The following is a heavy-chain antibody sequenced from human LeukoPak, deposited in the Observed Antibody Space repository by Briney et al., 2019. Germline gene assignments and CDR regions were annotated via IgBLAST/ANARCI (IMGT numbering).Heavy chain of an antibody. V-gene: IGHV4-34*01. CDR1: GGSFSGYY. Sequence: SETLSLTCAVYGGSFSGYYWSWIRQPPGKGLEWIGEINHSGRTNYNPSLKSRVTMTVDTSKSQFSLKLSSVTAADTAVYFCARSPHIWFAERGWFDPWGQGTLVTVSS. J-gene: IGHJ5*02. D-gene: IGHD3-10*01. CDR2: INHSGRT. CDR3: ARSPHIWFAERGWFDP.